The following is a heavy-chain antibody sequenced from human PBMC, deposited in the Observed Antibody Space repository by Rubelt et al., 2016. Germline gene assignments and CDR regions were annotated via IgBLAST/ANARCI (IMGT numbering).Heavy chain of an antibody. CDR1: GYSISSGYY. Sequence: QVQLQESGPGLVKPSETLSLTCSVSGYSISSGYYWGWIRQPPGKGLEWIGNIYHSGSTYYNPSLKSRATIAVDTSRNPLSLKLRSVTAADTAVYYCARVFDISGYYVNFEYWGQGTLVTVSS. CDR3: ARVFDISGYYVNFEY. V-gene: IGHV4-38-2*02. J-gene: IGHJ4*02. CDR2: IYHSGST. D-gene: IGHD3-22*01.